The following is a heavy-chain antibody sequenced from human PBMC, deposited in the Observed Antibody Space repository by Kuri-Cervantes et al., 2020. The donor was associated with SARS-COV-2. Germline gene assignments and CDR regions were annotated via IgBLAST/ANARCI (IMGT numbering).Heavy chain of an antibody. J-gene: IGHJ4*02. V-gene: IGHV3-7*05. CDR2: IKQDGSEK. D-gene: IGHD1-7*01. Sequence: GEYLKISCAASGFTFSSYWMSWVRQAPGKGLEWVANIKQDGSEKHYVDSAKGRFTISRDNAKNSLSLQMNSLRAEDTAVYYCARDTHNWNSLNDYWGQGTLVTVSS. CDR1: GFTFSSYW. CDR3: ARDTHNWNSLNDY.